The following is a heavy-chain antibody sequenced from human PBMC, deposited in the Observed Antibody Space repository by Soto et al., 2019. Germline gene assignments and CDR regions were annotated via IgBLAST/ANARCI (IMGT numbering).Heavy chain of an antibody. CDR3: ASAISDIVLMVYAIFDY. CDR1: GGSISSSSYY. J-gene: IGHJ4*02. Sequence: SETLSLTCTVSGGSISSSSYYWGWIRQPPGKGLEWIGSIYYSGSTYYNPSLKSRVTISVDTSKNQFSLKLSSVTAADTAVYYCASAISDIVLMVYAIFDYWGQGTLVTVSS. D-gene: IGHD2-8*01. CDR2: IYYSGST. V-gene: IGHV4-39*01.